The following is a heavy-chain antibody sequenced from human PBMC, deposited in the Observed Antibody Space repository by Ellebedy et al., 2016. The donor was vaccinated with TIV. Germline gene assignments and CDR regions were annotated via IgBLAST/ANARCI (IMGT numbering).Heavy chain of an antibody. CDR3: AKDIDGNSVDWYFDL. D-gene: IGHD4-23*01. J-gene: IGHJ2*01. V-gene: IGHV3-43*01. CDR2: ISWDGGST. CDR1: GFTFDDYT. Sequence: GESLKISCAASGFTFDDYTTHWVRQAPGKGLEWVSLISWDGGSTYYADSVKGRFTISRDNSKNSLYLQMNSLRTEDTALYYCAKDIDGNSVDWYFDLWGRGTLVTVSS.